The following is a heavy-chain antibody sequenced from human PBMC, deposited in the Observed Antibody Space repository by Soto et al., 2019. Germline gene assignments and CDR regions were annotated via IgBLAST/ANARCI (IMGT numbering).Heavy chain of an antibody. V-gene: IGHV3-74*01. CDR2: IKTDGYAA. D-gene: IGHD6-19*01. J-gene: IGHJ4*02. CDR3: VRESGVAADC. Sequence: ESGGSLVQPGGYLRLSCVASGFTFDSHWMHWVRQAPGEGLVWVSRIKTDGYAAAYADSVKGRFTISRDNPKNTVYLQMNSLRAEDTAVYFCVRESGVAADCWGQGTLVTVSS. CDR1: GFTFDSHW.